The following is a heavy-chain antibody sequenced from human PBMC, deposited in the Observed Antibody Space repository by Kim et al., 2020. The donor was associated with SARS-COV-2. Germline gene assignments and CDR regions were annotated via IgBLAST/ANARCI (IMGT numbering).Heavy chain of an antibody. D-gene: IGHD4-17*01. J-gene: IGHJ4*02. V-gene: IGHV4-39*01. Sequence: SETLSLTCSVSGCSISTSNYYWVWIRQSPGKGLEWIGSSYNRGITYYNPSLKSRVTISADTSKIQFFLKLTLVTAADTALYYGRSTSTTVTIRFYFWGQG. CDR2: SYNRGIT. CDR1: GCSISTSNYY. CDR3: RSTSTTVTIRFYF.